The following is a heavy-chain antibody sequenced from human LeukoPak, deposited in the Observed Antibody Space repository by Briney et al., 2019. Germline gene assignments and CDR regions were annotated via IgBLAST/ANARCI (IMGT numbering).Heavy chain of an antibody. CDR1: GYTFTSYY. CDR2: INPSGGSR. V-gene: IGHV1-46*01. CDR3: ARFIVSGGYFDY. Sequence: ASVKVSCKASGYTFTSYYMHWVRQAPGQGLEWMGTINPSGGSRSYAQKFQGRVTMTRDTSTSTVYMELSSLRSEDTAVYYCARFIVSGGYFDYWGQGILVTVSS. J-gene: IGHJ4*02. D-gene: IGHD2-21*01.